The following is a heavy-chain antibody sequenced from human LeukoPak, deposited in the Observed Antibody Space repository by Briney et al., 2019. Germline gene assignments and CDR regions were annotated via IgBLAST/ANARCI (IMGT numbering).Heavy chain of an antibody. Sequence: GGSLRLSCAASGFTFSSYAMCWVRQAPGKGLEWVSAISGSGGSTYYADSVKGRFTISTDNSKNTLYLQMNSLRAEDTAVYYCAKGVRGSSGSSSKLRPDAFDIWGQGTMVTVSP. V-gene: IGHV3-23*01. CDR2: ISGSGGST. J-gene: IGHJ3*02. D-gene: IGHD3-22*01. CDR1: GFTFSSYA. CDR3: AKGVRGSSGSSSKLRPDAFDI.